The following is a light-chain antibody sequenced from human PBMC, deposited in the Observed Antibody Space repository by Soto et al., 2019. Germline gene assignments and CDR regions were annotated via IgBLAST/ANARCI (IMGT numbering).Light chain of an antibody. J-gene: IGLJ1*01. CDR2: SDN. CDR3: ATWDDSLDGLYV. CDR1: SSNIGSNS. Sequence: QLVLTQPPSASGTPGQRVTISCSGSSSNIGSNSVNWYQQVPGTAPKLLIYSDNQRPSGVPVRFSGSKSGTSASLAISGLQSDDEADYYCATWDDSLDGLYVFGTGTQLTVL. V-gene: IGLV1-44*01.